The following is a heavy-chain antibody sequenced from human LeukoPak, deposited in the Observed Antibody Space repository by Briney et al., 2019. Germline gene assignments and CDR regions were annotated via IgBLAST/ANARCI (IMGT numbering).Heavy chain of an antibody. V-gene: IGHV1-8*01. D-gene: IGHD6-19*01. CDR2: MNPNSGNT. Sequence: VASVKVSCKASGYTFTSCDINWVRQPTGQGLEGMGWMNPNSGNTGYGQSFQGRITMTRDISIGTAYMELSNLTSEDTAIYYCTRGSSGRRDNWGQGTLVTVSA. CDR1: GYTFTSCD. CDR3: TRGSSGRRDN. J-gene: IGHJ4*02.